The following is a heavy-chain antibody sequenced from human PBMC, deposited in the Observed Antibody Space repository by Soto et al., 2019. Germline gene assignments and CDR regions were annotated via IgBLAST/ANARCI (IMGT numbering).Heavy chain of an antibody. CDR3: ARHIPGPTYSSVFDY. V-gene: IGHV4-59*08. Sequence: PSETLSLTCTVSGGSISSYYWSWIRQPPGKGLEWIGYIYYSGSTNYNPSLKSRVTISVDTSRNQFSLKLSSVTAADTAVYYCARHIPGPTYSSVFDYWGQGTLVTVSS. J-gene: IGHJ4*02. D-gene: IGHD6-19*01. CDR2: IYYSGST. CDR1: GGSISSYY.